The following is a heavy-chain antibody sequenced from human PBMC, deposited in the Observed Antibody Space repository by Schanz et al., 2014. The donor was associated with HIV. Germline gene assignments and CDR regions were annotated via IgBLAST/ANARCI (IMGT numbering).Heavy chain of an antibody. V-gene: IGHV1-8*02. J-gene: IGHJ2*01. CDR3: VRAASFHFDKEGYYRNWYFDF. D-gene: IGHD1-26*01. Sequence: QVQLVQSRSGVKKPGASVRVSCETSGYTFFDYDINWVRQAPGQGLEWMGWVNPESGNTGMADKFLGRLSLTRFTSTGTAYMELDSLRSEDTAIYYCVRAASFHFDKEGYYRNWYFDFWGRGTLVAVSS. CDR2: VNPESGNT. CDR1: GYTFFDYD.